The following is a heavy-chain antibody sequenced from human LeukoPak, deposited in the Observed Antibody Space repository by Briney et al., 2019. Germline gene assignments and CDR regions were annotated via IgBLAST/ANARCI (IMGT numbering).Heavy chain of an antibody. CDR1: GFTFSSYE. CDR3: ARGARYYYDSSGYYPFDY. D-gene: IGHD3-22*01. V-gene: IGHV3-48*03. J-gene: IGHJ4*02. CDR2: ISSSGSTI. Sequence: GGSLRLSCAASGFTFSSYEMNWVRQAPGKGLEWVSYISSSGSTIYYADSVKGRFTISRDNAKNSLYLQMNRLRAEDTAVYYCARGARYYYDSSGYYPFDYWGQGTLVTVSS.